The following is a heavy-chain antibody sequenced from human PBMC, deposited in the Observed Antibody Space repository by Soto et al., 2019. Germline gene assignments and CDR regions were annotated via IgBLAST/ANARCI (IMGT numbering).Heavy chain of an antibody. CDR2: IRDSGHST. CDR1: GFTFSTYS. V-gene: IGHV3-23*01. Sequence: EVQLLESGGGLVQPGGSLRLSCAASGFTFSTYSMTWVRQSPGKGLEWVSTIRDSGHSTHYADSVRGRFAISSDNSKNTLWMQMNSLRAEDTAVYYFERFKAQILSSGLYGGDYIWGQGTMVTGSS. J-gene: IGHJ3*02. D-gene: IGHD6-19*01. CDR3: ERFKAQILSSGLYGGDYI.